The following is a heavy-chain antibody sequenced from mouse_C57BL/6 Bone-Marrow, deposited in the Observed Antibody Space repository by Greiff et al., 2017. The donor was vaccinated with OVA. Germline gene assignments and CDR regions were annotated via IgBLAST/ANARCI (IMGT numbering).Heavy chain of an antibody. D-gene: IGHD2-5*01. CDR3: TRSYSNYGDFDY. Sequence: VQLQQSGAELVRPGASVTQSCKASGYTFTDYEMHWVKQTPVHGLEWIGAIDPETGGTAYNQKFKGKAILTADKSSSTAYMELRSLTSEDSAVYYCTRSYSNYGDFDYWGQGTPLTVSS. CDR2: IDPETGGT. CDR1: GYTFTDYE. V-gene: IGHV1-15*01. J-gene: IGHJ2*01.